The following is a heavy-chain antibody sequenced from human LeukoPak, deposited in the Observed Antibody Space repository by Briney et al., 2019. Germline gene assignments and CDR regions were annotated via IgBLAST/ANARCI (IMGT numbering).Heavy chain of an antibody. J-gene: IGHJ5*02. CDR2: ISSNGGST. CDR3: ARRPIAAAGSNWFDP. D-gene: IGHD6-13*01. Sequence: PGGSLRLSCAASGFTFSSYAMHWVRQAPGKGLEYVSAISSNGGSTYYANSVKGRFTISRDNSKNTLYLQMGSLRAEDMAVYYCARRPIAAAGSNWFDPWGQGTLVTVSS. V-gene: IGHV3-64*01. CDR1: GFTFSSYA.